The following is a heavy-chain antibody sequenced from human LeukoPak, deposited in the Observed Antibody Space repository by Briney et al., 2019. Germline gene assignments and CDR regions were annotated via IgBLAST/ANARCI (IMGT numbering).Heavy chain of an antibody. CDR1: GYTFTSYG. V-gene: IGHV1-18*01. CDR3: AREGEVNESPLYYYYYGMDV. Sequence: ASVKVSCKASGYTFTSYGISWVRQAPGQGLEWMGWISAYNGNTNYAQKLQGRVTMTTDTSTSTAYMELRSLRSDDTAVYYCAREGEVNESPLYYYYYGMDVWGQGTTVTVSS. CDR2: ISAYNGNT. J-gene: IGHJ6*02. D-gene: IGHD3-16*01.